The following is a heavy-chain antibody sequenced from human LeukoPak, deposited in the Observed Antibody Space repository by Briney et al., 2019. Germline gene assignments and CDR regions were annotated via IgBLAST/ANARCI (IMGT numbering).Heavy chain of an antibody. CDR2: ISDSGGRT. D-gene: IGHD3-22*01. V-gene: IGHV3-23*01. J-gene: IGHJ4*02. CDR1: GITLSNYG. Sequence: GGSLRLSCAVSGITLSNYGMSWVRQAPGKGLEWVAGISDSGGRTNYADSVKGRFTISRDNPKNILYLQMNSLRAEDTAVYFCAKRGVVIRVILVGFHREAYYFDSWGQGALVTVSS. CDR3: AKRGVVIRVILVGFHREAYYFDS.